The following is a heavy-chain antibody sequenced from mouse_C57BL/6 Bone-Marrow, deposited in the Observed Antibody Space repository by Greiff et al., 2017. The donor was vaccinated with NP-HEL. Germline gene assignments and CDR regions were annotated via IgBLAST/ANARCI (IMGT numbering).Heavy chain of an antibody. CDR2: IHPNSGST. D-gene: IGHD4-1*01. Sequence: QVQLQQPGAELVKPGASVKLSCKASGYTFTSYWMHWVKQRPGQGLEWIGMIHPNSGSTNYNEKFKSKATLTVDKSSSTAYMQLGSLTSEDSAVYYCARKLGRDYFDYWGQGTTLTVSS. V-gene: IGHV1-64*01. J-gene: IGHJ2*01. CDR1: GYTFTSYW. CDR3: ARKLGRDYFDY.